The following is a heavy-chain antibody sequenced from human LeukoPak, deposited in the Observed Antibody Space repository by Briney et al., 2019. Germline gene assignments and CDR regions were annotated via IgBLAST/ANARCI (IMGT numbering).Heavy chain of an antibody. V-gene: IGHV4-30-2*01. CDR3: ARDGPWKSDC. J-gene: IGHJ4*02. D-gene: IGHD1-1*01. CDR1: GGSISSGGYS. CDR2: IYHSGST. Sequence: PSQTLSLTCAVSGGSISSGGYSWSWIRQPPGKGLEWIGYIYHSGSTYYNPSLGSRVTIFADSSKNQFSLQLTSVTAADTAVYYCARDGPWKSDCWGQGTLVTVSS.